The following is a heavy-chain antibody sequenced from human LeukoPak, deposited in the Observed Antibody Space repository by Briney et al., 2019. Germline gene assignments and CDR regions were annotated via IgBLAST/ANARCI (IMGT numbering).Heavy chain of an antibody. V-gene: IGHV3-23*01. D-gene: IGHD3-9*01. CDR2: ITGGGSGI. J-gene: IGHJ4*02. CDR3: AKWGDYDVLTGYYVSDY. Sequence: GGSLRLSCAASGFTFSNYAMSWVRQAPGKGLEWVSAITGGGSGIYYADSMKSRFTISRDNSKNTLYLQMNSLRAEDTAVYYCAKWGDYDVLTGYYVSDYWGQGTLVTVSS. CDR1: GFTFSNYA.